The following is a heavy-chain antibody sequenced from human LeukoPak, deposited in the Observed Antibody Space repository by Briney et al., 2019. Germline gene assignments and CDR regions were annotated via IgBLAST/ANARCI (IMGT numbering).Heavy chain of an antibody. CDR2: MNPNSGNT. D-gene: IGHD3-3*01. J-gene: IGHJ4*02. Sequence: ASVKVSCKASGYTFTSYDINWVRQATGQGLEWMGWMNPNSGNTGYAQKFEGRVTITRNTSISTAYMELSSLRSKDTAVYYCARDNGEDFWSAGVDYWGQGTLVTVSS. V-gene: IGHV1-8*03. CDR1: GYTFTSYD. CDR3: ARDNGEDFWSAGVDY.